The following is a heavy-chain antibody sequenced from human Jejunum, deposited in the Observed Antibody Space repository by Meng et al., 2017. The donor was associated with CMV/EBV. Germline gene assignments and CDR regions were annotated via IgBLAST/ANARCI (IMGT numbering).Heavy chain of an antibody. J-gene: IGHJ4*02. CDR3: ASGFCGSTTCYREFDY. Sequence: TFSIYWMNWVRQAPGTGLEWVANIKQDGSEKNYVDSVKGRFTISRDNAKNSLYLQVDSLRAEDTAVYYCASGFCGSTTCYREFDYWGQGTLVTVSS. CDR1: TFSIYW. D-gene: IGHD2-2*01. CDR2: IKQDGSEK. V-gene: IGHV3-7*01.